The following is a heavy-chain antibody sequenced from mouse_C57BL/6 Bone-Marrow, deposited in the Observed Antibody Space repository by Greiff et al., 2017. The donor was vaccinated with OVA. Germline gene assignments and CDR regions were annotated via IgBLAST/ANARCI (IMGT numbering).Heavy chain of an antibody. Sequence: QVQLQQSGAELARPGASVKMSCKASGYTFTSYTMHWVKQRPGQGLEWIGYINPSSGYTKYNQKFKDKATLTADKSSSTAYMQMSSLTSEDSAVYYCARLDWGWYFDVWGTGTTVTVSS. CDR1: GYTFTSYT. CDR2: INPSSGYT. J-gene: IGHJ1*03. CDR3: ARLDWGWYFDV. D-gene: IGHD4-1*01. V-gene: IGHV1-4*01.